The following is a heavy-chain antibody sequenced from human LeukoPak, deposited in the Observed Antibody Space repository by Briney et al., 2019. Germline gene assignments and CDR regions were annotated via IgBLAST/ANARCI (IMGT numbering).Heavy chain of an antibody. CDR3: ARSSSSQYNWFDP. V-gene: IGHV5-51*01. CDR2: IYPGDSDT. CDR1: GYTFHSYW. J-gene: IGHJ5*02. Sequence: GESLKISCKGSGYTFHSYWIAWVRQMPGKGLEWMGIIYPGDSDTRYSPAFQGQVTISADKSISTAYLQWSSLKASDTAMYYCARSSSSQYNWFDPWGQGTLVTVSS. D-gene: IGHD6-13*01.